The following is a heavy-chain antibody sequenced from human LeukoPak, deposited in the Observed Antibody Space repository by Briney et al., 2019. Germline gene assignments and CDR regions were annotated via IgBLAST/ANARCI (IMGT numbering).Heavy chain of an antibody. V-gene: IGHV4-39*07. D-gene: IGHD6-13*01. J-gene: IGHJ5*02. CDR2: IYYTGST. CDR3: ARGYSSSWYFNWFDP. CDR1: GGSINSNNYY. Sequence: SETLSLTCSVSGGSINSNNYYWGWIRQPPGKGLEWIASIYYTGSTYYNPSLKSRVTISVDTSKNQFSLKLSSVTAADTAVYYCARGYSSSWYFNWFDPWGQGTLVTVSS.